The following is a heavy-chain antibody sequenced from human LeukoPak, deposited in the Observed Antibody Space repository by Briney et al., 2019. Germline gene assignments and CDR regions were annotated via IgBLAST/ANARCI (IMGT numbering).Heavy chain of an antibody. J-gene: IGHJ5*02. CDR2: IRYDGSNK. V-gene: IGHV3-30*02. D-gene: IGHD3-22*01. Sequence: GGSLRLSCAASGFTFSSYGMHWDRQAPGKGLEWVAFIRYDGSNKYYADSVKGRFTISRDNSKNTLYLQMNSLRAEDTAVYYCARGEDSSGYRNWFDPWGQGTLLTVSS. CDR1: GFTFSSYG. CDR3: ARGEDSSGYRNWFDP.